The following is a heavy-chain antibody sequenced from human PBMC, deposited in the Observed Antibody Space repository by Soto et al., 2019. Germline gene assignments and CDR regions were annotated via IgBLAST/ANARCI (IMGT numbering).Heavy chain of an antibody. CDR3: ARVRPETGTTDY. D-gene: IGHD1-7*01. CDR1: GYTFTTNY. Sequence: ASVKVSCKASGYTFTTNYMHWVRQAPGQGLEWMGWISAYNGNTNYAQKLQGRVTMTTDTSTSTAYMELRSLRSDDTAVYYCARVRPETGTTDYWGQGTRVTVSS. J-gene: IGHJ4*02. V-gene: IGHV1-18*04. CDR2: ISAYNGNT.